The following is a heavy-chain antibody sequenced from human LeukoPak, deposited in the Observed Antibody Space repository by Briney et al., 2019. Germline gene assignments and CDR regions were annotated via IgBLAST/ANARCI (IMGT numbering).Heavy chain of an antibody. CDR1: GYTFTSYY. D-gene: IGHD3-10*01. Sequence: ASVKVSCKASGYTFTSYYMHWVRQAPGQGLEWMGIINPSGGSTSYAQKFQGRVTMTRDMSTSTVYMELSSLRSEDTAVYYCARSISAYGSGSNYYYYYMDVWGKGTTVTISS. V-gene: IGHV1-46*01. J-gene: IGHJ6*03. CDR2: INPSGGST. CDR3: ARSISAYGSGSNYYYYYMDV.